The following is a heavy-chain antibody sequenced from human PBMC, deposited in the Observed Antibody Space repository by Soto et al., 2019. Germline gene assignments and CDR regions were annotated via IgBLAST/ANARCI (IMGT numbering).Heavy chain of an antibody. CDR1: GGTFSSYA. CDR3: ARSQGSSTSLEIYYYYYYGMDV. J-gene: IGHJ6*02. D-gene: IGHD2-2*01. Sequence: QVQLVQSGAEVKKPGSSVKVSCKASGGTFSSYAISWVRQAPGQGLEWMGGIIPISETTNYAQKFHGRVTIIADESKSTAYMELSSLRSEDTAVYYCARSQGSSTSLEIYYYYYYGMDVWGQGTTVTVSS. V-gene: IGHV1-69*01. CDR2: IIPISETT.